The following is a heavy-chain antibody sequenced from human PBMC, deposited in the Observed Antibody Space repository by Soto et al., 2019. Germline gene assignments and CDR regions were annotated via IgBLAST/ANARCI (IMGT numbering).Heavy chain of an antibody. CDR2: LSDSGGSI. CDR1: AFTFSRHA. V-gene: IGHV3-23*01. CDR3: AKVSSSWYAGFFDL. Sequence: PGGSLRLSCTTSAFTFSRHAMPWVRQAPGKGLEWVSGLSDSGGSIYYADSVKGRFTISRDNSMNTLYLQMNTLRAEDTAIYYCAKVSSSWYAGFFDLWGQGTLVTVSS. D-gene: IGHD6-13*01. J-gene: IGHJ4*02.